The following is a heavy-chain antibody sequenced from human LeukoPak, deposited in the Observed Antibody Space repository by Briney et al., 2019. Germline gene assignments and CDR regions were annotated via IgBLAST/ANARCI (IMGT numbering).Heavy chain of an antibody. V-gene: IGHV3-21*04. CDR1: GFTFSSYS. D-gene: IGHD2/OR15-2a*01. J-gene: IGHJ1*01. Sequence: GGSLRLSCAASGFTFSSYSMNWVRQAPGKGLEWVSSISSSSSYIYYADSVKGRFTISRDNSKNTLYLQMNSLSAEDTAIYYCAKHAGYYSNSQGEYFQHWGQGTLVTVSS. CDR2: ISSSSSYI. CDR3: AKHAGYYSNSQGEYFQH.